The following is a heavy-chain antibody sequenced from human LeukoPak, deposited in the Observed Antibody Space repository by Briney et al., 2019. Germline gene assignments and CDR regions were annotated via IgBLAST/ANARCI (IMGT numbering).Heavy chain of an antibody. J-gene: IGHJ4*02. CDR3: ARQPLYDTSGYGQFDY. CDR2: IYHNANT. V-gene: IGHV4-34*01. Sequence: PSETLSLTCAVYGGSFSGYYWSWIRQPPGKGLEWIGEIYHNANTNYNPSLKSRVTISVDTSKNQFSLRLSSMTAADTALYYCARQPLYDTSGYGQFDYWGQGTLVTVSS. CDR1: GGSFSGYY. D-gene: IGHD3-22*01.